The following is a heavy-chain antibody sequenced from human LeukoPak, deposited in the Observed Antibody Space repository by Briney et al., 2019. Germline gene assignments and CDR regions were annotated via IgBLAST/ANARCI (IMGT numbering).Heavy chain of an antibody. J-gene: IGHJ4*02. V-gene: IGHV3-23*01. CDR2: ISGSGGST. CDR1: GFTFSSYA. Sequence: PGGSLRLSCAASGFTFSSYAMSWVRQAPGKGLEWVSAISGSGGSTYYADSVKGRFTISRDNSKNTLYLQMNSLRAEDTAVYYCAKDFYQLWLLGPFDYWGQGTLVTVSS. CDR3: AKDFYQLWLLGPFDY. D-gene: IGHD5-18*01.